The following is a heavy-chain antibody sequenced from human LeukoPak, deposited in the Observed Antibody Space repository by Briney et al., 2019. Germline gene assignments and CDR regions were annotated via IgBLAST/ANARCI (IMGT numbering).Heavy chain of an antibody. V-gene: IGHV4-4*07. J-gene: IGHJ4*02. D-gene: IGHD3-16*01. CDR1: GGSISSYY. CDR2: IYASGSI. Sequence: SETLSLTCTVSGGSISSYYWSWIRQPAGKGLEWIGRIYASGSINYNPSLKSRVTMSVDTSKNQLSLKLTSVTAADTAVYYCARASWAKPFDYWGQGTLVTVSS. CDR3: ARASWAKPFDY.